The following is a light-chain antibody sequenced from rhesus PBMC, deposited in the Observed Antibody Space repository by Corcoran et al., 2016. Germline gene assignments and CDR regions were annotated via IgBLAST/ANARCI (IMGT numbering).Light chain of an antibody. CDR1: QSVGSY. Sequence: EIVMTQSPATLSLSPGETATLSCRASQSVGSYLAWYPQQPGQAPKLLVHSAYFRATGIPDRFSGSGSRTDFTLTISSLEPEDVGVYHCQQYNDLLPSFGQGTKVEIK. J-gene: IGKJ2*01. CDR2: SAY. CDR3: QQYNDLLPS. V-gene: IGKV3-40*03.